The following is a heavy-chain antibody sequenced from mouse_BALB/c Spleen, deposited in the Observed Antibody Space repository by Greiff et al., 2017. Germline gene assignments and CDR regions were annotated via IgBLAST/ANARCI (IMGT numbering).Heavy chain of an antibody. CDR1: GFAFSSYD. V-gene: IGHV5-12-1*01. Sequence: EVQLVESGGGLVKPGGSLKLSCAASGFAFSSYDMSWVRQTPEKRLEWVAYISSGGGSTYYPDTVKGRFTISRDNAKNTLYLQMSSLKSEDTAMYYCARSPRLSYYAMDYWGQGTSVTVSS. CDR2: ISSGGGST. J-gene: IGHJ4*01. CDR3: ARSPRLSYYAMDY.